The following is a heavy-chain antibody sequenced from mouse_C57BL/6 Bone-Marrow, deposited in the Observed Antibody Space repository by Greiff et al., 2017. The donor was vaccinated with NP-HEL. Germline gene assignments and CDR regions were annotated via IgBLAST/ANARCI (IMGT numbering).Heavy chain of an antibody. CDR1: GYTFTEYT. V-gene: IGHV1-62-2*01. CDR2: FYPGSGSL. Sequence: QVQLQQSGAELVKPGASVKLSCKASGYTFTEYTIHWVKQRSGQGLEWIGWFYPGSGSLKSTEKFKDKATLTADNSSSTVYMERSRLTSEDAAVDCCARHGRDWAFDYWGQGTTLTVSS. D-gene: IGHD4-1*01. J-gene: IGHJ2*01. CDR3: ARHGRDWAFDY.